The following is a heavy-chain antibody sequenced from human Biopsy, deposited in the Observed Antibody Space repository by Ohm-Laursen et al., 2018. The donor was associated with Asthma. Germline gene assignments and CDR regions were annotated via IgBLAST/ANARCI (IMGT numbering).Heavy chain of an antibody. CDR1: GFTFRTYG. D-gene: IGHD6-13*01. CDR2: ISYDGHNQ. CDR3: ARAMVAAAGND. Sequence: SLRLSCSASGFTFRTYGMHWVRQTPGKGLEWLSSISYDGHNQHYADSVKGRFTISRDNSKNTVSLEMNSLRRDDTAVYFCARAMVAAAGNDWGQGTLVTVSS. J-gene: IGHJ4*02. V-gene: IGHV3-30*05.